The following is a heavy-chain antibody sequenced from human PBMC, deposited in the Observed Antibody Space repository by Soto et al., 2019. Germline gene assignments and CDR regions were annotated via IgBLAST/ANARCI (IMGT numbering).Heavy chain of an antibody. J-gene: IGHJ4*02. CDR2: FSAYNGNT. Sequence: QVQLVQSGAEVKKPGASVKVSCKASGYTFTSYGISWVRQAPGQGLEWMGWFSAYNGNTNYAQKLQGRVTMTTDTSTSTAYKKRRSLRSDDTAVYYCTRELAAAGPFDYWVQGTIVPVSS. V-gene: IGHV1-18*01. CDR3: TRELAAAGPFDY. D-gene: IGHD6-13*01. CDR1: GYTFTSYG.